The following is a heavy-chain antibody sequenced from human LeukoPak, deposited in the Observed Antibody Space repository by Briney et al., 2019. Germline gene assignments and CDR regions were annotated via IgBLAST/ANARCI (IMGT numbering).Heavy chain of an antibody. V-gene: IGHV3-23*01. CDR1: GFTFSSYA. D-gene: IGHD5-18*01. CDR2: ISGSGGST. Sequence: GGSLRLSCAASGFTFSSYAMSWVRQAPGKGLEWVSAISGSGGSTYYADSVKGRFTISRDNSKNTLYLQMNSLRAEDTAVYYCATHPEGQLWHYYFDYWGQGSLVTVSS. CDR3: ATHPEGQLWHYYFDY. J-gene: IGHJ4*02.